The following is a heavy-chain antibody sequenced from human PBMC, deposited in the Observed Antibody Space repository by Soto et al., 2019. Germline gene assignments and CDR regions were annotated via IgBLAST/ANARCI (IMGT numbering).Heavy chain of an antibody. Sequence: GGSLRLSCAASGFTFSSYEMNWVRQSPGKGLEWVSYISSSGSTIYYADSVKGRFTISRDNAKNSLYLQMNSLRAEDTAVYYCARIPAAIRYFQHWGQGTLVTVSS. CDR1: GFTFSSYE. J-gene: IGHJ1*01. V-gene: IGHV3-48*03. D-gene: IGHD2-2*02. CDR3: ARIPAAIRYFQH. CDR2: ISSSGSTI.